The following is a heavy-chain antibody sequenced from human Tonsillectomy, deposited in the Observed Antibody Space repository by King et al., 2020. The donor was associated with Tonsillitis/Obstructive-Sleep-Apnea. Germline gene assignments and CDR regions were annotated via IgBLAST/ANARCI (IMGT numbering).Heavy chain of an antibody. CDR2: ISAYNGNR. CDR1: GYTFTTYG. J-gene: IGHJ4*02. V-gene: IGHV1-18*01. Sequence: LVESGAEVKKPGASVKVSCKASGYTFTTYGISWVRQAPGQGLEWMGWISAYNGNRNYAQNLQGRVTMTIDTSTSTAYMELRSLRSDDTAVYFCARDTGSHYGEWGPGTLVTVSS. D-gene: IGHD1-26*01. CDR3: ARDTGSHYGE.